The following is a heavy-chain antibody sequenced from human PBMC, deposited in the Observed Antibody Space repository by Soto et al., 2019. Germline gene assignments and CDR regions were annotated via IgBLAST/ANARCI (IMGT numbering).Heavy chain of an antibody. Sequence: QAGGSLRLSCAASGFTFSNYAMNWVRQAPGKGLEWVSGISGGSGDSTFYADSVKGRFTISRDNSKNTLHLQMNSLRTEDTAVYYCAKNQPSWATRAAFDYWGQGTLVTVS. V-gene: IGHV3-23*01. CDR3: AKNQPSWATRAAFDY. CDR1: GFTFSNYA. J-gene: IGHJ4*02. CDR2: ISGGSGDST. D-gene: IGHD2-2*01.